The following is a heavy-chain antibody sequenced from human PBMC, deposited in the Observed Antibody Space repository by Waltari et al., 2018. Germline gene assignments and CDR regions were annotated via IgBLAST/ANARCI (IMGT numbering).Heavy chain of an antibody. V-gene: IGHV3-23*01. CDR3: AREEPYWYFDL. CDR2: LTGSGGTT. J-gene: IGHJ2*01. CDR1: GFIFRNYA. Sequence: EVELLESGGGLAQPEGSLRLSCVASGFIFRNYAMDWVRQAPEKGREWVSGLTGSGGTTFYADSVKGRFTISRDNAKNSLYLQMNSLRAEDTAVYYCAREEPYWYFDLWGRGTLVTVSS.